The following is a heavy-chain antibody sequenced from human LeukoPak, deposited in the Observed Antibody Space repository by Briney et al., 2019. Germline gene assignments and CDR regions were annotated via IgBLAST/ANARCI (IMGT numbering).Heavy chain of an antibody. CDR2: IKQDGSEK. CDR3: ATTGTAALFDY. D-gene: IGHD2-2*01. Sequence: GGSLRLSCAASGFTFSSYWMSWVRQAPGKGLEWVANIKQDGSEKYYVDSVKGRFTISRDNAKNSLYLQMNSLRAEDTAVYYCATTGTAALFDYWGQGTLVTVSS. J-gene: IGHJ4*02. V-gene: IGHV3-7*01. CDR1: GFTFSSYW.